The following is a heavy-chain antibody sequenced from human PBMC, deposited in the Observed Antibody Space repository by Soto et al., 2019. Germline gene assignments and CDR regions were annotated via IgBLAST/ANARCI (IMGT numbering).Heavy chain of an antibody. CDR2: INPSGGST. CDR3: ATERKYYYGSGSYYNVVDY. Sequence: ASVKVSCKASGYTFNSYYMHWVRQAPGQGLEWMGIINPSGGSTSYAQKFQGRVTMTRDTSTSTVYMELSSLRSEDTAVYYCATERKYYYGSGSYYNVVDYWGQGTLVTVSS. V-gene: IGHV1-46*03. D-gene: IGHD3-10*01. J-gene: IGHJ4*02. CDR1: GYTFNSYY.